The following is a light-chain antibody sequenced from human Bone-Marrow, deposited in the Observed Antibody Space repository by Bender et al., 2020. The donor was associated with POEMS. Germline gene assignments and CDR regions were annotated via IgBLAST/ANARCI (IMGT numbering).Light chain of an antibody. CDR1: SSNMGAGYG. J-gene: IGLJ3*02. CDR3: QSYDISLSGWV. CDR2: NNE. Sequence: QSVLTQPPSVPGAPGQTVTISCTGTSSNMGAGYGVNWYQQLPGTAPKLLIYNNENRPSGVPDRISGSKSGTSASLAITGLQAEDEADYYCQSYDISLSGWVFGGGAKLTAL. V-gene: IGLV1-40*01.